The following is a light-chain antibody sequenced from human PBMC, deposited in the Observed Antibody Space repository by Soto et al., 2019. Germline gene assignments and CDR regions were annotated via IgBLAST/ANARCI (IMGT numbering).Light chain of an antibody. CDR1: SSDVGGYNY. Sequence: QYALTQPRSVSGSPGQSVTISCTGTSSDVGGYNYVSWYQQHPGKAPKLMIYDVSKRPSGVPDRFSGSKSGNTASLTISGLQAEDEADYYCCSYAGTYTLVFVGGTKLTVL. J-gene: IGLJ2*01. CDR2: DVS. V-gene: IGLV2-11*01. CDR3: CSYAGTYTLV.